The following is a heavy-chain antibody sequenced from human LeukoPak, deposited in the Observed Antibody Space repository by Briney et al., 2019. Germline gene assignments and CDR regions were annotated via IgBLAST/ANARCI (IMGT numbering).Heavy chain of an antibody. CDR2: IYYSGST. V-gene: IGHV4-59*01. CDR1: GDSISPFC. D-gene: IGHD3-22*01. CDR3: ARGSTRNFYDSSAGFDF. Sequence: SETLSLTCTVSGDSISPFCWTWIRQPPGKGLEWIGNIYYSGSTSYNPSLKSRVTKSLDTSKNQFSLRLTSVTATDTAVYYCARGSTRNFYDSSAGFDFWGQGTLLTVSS. J-gene: IGHJ4*02.